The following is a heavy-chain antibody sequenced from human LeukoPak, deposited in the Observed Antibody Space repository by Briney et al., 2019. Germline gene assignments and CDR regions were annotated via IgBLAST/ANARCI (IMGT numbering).Heavy chain of an antibody. D-gene: IGHD1-26*01. J-gene: IGHJ4*02. V-gene: IGHV4-59*08. CDR1: GDSISTYY. CDR3: ASHSGSYYDFDY. CDR2: IYYSGST. Sequence: SETLSLTCTVSGDSISTYYWSWIRQPPGKGLEWIAYIYYSGSTNYNPSLKSRVTISVDTSKNQFSLKLSSVTAADTAVYYCASHSGSYYDFDYWGQGTLVTVSS.